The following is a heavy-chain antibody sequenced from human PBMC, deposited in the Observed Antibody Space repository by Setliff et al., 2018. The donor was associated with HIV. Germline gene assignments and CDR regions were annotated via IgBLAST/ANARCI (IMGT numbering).Heavy chain of an antibody. CDR2: INHSGDT. Sequence: PSETLSLTCTVSGYSMNNGLYWAWIRQPPGKGLEWIGSINHSGDTYYTPSLTSRVTVSVDTSNNQFSLKLTSVTAADTAVYFCARQPPLSVLQVWFGDYWGQGRLVTVSS. V-gene: IGHV4-38-2*02. J-gene: IGHJ4*02. D-gene: IGHD3-10*01. CDR3: ARQPPLSVLQVWFGDY. CDR1: GYSMNNGLY.